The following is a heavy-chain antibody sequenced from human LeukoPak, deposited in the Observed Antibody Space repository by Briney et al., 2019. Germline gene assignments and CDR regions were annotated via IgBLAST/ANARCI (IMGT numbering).Heavy chain of an antibody. CDR3: ARQWSIPGIAAAGMDSFFDY. CDR1: GYSISSGYY. J-gene: IGHJ4*02. V-gene: IGHV4-38-2*01. Sequence: SETLSLTCAVSGYSISSGYYWGWIRQPPGKGLEWIGSIYHSGSTYYNPSLKSRVTISVDTSKNQFSLKLSSVTAADTAVYYCARQWSIPGIAAAGMDSFFDYWGQGTLVTVPS. CDR2: IYHSGST. D-gene: IGHD6-13*01.